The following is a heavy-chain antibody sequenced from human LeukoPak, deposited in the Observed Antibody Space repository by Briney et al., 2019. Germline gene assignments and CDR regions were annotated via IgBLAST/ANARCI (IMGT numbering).Heavy chain of an antibody. D-gene: IGHD6-13*01. V-gene: IGHV3-11*06. CDR3: ARDQIGSW. Sequence: PGGSLRLSCDASGFTFSDYYLSWIRQAPGKGLEWISYISGSSSHINYADSVKGRFTISRDNAKKSVYLQMDSLRVEDTAVYYCARDQIGSWWGQGTLVIVSS. J-gene: IGHJ4*02. CDR2: ISGSSSHI. CDR1: GFTFSDYY.